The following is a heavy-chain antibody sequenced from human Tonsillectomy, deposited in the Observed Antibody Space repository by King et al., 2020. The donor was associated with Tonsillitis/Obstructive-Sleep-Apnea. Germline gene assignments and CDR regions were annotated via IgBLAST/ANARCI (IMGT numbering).Heavy chain of an antibody. J-gene: IGHJ5*02. D-gene: IGHD5-18*01. CDR2: ISYDGSNK. CDR3: ARHYPPHTDTAMVTSWFDP. Sequence: VQLVESGGGVVQPGRSLRLSCAASGFTFSSYAMHWVRQAPGKGLEWVAVISYDGSNKYYADSVKGRFTISRDNSKNTLYLQMNSLRAEDTAVYYWARHYPPHTDTAMVTSWFDPWGQGTLVTVSS. V-gene: IGHV3-30*04. CDR1: GFTFSSYA.